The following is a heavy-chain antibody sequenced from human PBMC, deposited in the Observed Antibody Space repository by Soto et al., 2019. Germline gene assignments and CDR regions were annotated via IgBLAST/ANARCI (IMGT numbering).Heavy chain of an antibody. Sequence: QVQLVESGGGLVKPGGSLRLSCAASGFSFSEYFMSWLRQTPGNRLEWVSSINDGGGNTGYADFVRGRFTFSRDNAKNSLYLQKNSLTGEDTPVYYGAREYYGAVEYWGQGILVTVSS. V-gene: IGHV3-11*06. CDR1: GFSFSEYF. CDR2: INDGGGNT. D-gene: IGHD4-17*01. CDR3: AREYYGAVEY. J-gene: IGHJ1*01.